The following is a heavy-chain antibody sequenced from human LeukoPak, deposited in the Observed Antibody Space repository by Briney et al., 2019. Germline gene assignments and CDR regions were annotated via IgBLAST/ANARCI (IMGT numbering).Heavy chain of an antibody. D-gene: IGHD1-26*01. CDR1: AFTFSGYS. V-gene: IGHV3-48*01. CDR2: ISGRSSTI. Sequence: GGSLRLSCAASAFTFSGYSMSWVRQAPGKGLEWISYISGRSSTIYYADSVRGRFTISRDNAKNSMYLQMNSLRAEDTAVYYCARDRLTSGSYFFDYWGQGTLVTVSS. CDR3: ARDRLTSGSYFFDY. J-gene: IGHJ4*02.